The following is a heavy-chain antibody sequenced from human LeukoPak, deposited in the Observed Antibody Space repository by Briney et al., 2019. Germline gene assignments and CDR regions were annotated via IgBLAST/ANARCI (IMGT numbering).Heavy chain of an antibody. D-gene: IGHD6-13*01. J-gene: IGHJ4*02. Sequence: PGGSLRLSCAASGFTFSSYAMHWVRQAPGKGLEWVAVISYDGSNKYYADSVKGRFTISRDNSKNTLYLQMNSLRAEDTAVYYCATTYSSSWADYWGQGTLVTVSS. CDR2: ISYDGSNK. CDR1: GFTFSSYA. V-gene: IGHV3-30-3*01. CDR3: ATTYSSSWADY.